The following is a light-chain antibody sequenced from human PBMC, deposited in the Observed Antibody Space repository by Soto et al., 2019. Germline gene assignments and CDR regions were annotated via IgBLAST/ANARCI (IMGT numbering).Light chain of an antibody. Sequence: DIQMTQSPSTLSATVGDRVTITCRASQRISSWLAWYQQKPGKAPKLLIYDVSTLESGVPSRFSGSGSGTEFSLTISSLQPDDSATYYCQQCNTFWTFGQGTRVEIK. V-gene: IGKV1-5*01. CDR2: DVS. CDR1: QRISSW. J-gene: IGKJ1*01. CDR3: QQCNTFWT.